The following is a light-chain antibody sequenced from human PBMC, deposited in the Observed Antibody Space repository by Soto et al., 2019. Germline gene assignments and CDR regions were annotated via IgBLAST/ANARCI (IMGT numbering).Light chain of an antibody. CDR2: LGS. CDR1: QSLLHSNGYNY. CDR3: MQALQTPRT. Sequence: DIVMTQSPLYLPVTPGEPASISCKSCQSLLHSNGYNYLDWYLQKPGQSPQLLIYLGSNRVSGVPDRFSGSGLGTDFTLKISRVEAGDVGDYYCMQALQTPRTFGEGTKLQ. J-gene: IGKJ2*01. V-gene: IGKV2-28*01.